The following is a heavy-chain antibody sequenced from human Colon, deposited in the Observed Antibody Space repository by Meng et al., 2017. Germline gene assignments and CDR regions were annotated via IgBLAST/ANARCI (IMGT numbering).Heavy chain of an antibody. CDR1: GDSVSSNSAA. V-gene: IGHV6-1*01. J-gene: IGHJ4*02. D-gene: IGHD3-10*02. Sequence: QVQPQQSGPGLVKPSQPLSLTWAISGDSVSSNSAAWNWIRQSPSRGLEWLGRTYYRSKYYNDYALSVKSRITINPDTSKNQFSLQLNAVTPEDTAIYYCARDWGDVRGGFDFWGQGTLVTVSS. CDR3: ARDWGDVRGGFDF. CDR2: TYYRSKYYN.